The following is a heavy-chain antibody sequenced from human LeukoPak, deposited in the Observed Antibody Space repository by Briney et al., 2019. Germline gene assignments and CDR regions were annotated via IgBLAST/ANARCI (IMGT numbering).Heavy chain of an antibody. Sequence: ASVQVSCKVSGYTLTELSMHWVRQAPGKGLEWMGGFDPEDGETIYAQKFQGRVTMTEDTSTDTAYMELSSLRSEDTAVYYCATITVRGVITDHWGQGTLVTVSS. CDR3: ATITVRGVITDH. J-gene: IGHJ4*02. V-gene: IGHV1-24*01. D-gene: IGHD3-10*01. CDR2: FDPEDGET. CDR1: GYTLTELS.